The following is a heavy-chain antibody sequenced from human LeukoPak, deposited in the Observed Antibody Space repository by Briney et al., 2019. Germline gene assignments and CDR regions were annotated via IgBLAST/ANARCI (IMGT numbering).Heavy chain of an antibody. CDR2: ISGSGGST. Sequence: GGSLRLSCAASGFTFSSYAMSWVRQAPGKGLEWVSAISGSGGSTYYADSVKGRFTISRDNPKNTLYLQMNSLRAEDTAVYYCAKETVWFGELGPSHNWFDPWGQGTLVTVSS. D-gene: IGHD3-10*01. J-gene: IGHJ5*02. CDR1: GFTFSSYA. CDR3: AKETVWFGELGPSHNWFDP. V-gene: IGHV3-23*01.